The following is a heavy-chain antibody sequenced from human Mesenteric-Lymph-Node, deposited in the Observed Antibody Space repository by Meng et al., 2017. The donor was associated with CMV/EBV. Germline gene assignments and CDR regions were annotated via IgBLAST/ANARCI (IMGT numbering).Heavy chain of an antibody. Sequence: QLQLQESGPGLVKPSETLSITCTVACGSISSSSYYWGWIRQPPGKGLEWIGSIYYSGSTYYNPSLKSRVTISVDTSKNQFSLKLSSVTAADTAVYYCARPHYYGSGSSPWFDPWGQGTLVTVSS. CDR2: IYYSGST. CDR1: CGSISSSSYY. J-gene: IGHJ5*02. CDR3: ARPHYYGSGSSPWFDP. V-gene: IGHV4-39*01. D-gene: IGHD3-10*01.